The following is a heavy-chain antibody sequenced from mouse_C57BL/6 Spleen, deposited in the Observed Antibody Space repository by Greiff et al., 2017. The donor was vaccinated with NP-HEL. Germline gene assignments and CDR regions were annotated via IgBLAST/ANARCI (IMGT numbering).Heavy chain of an antibody. V-gene: IGHV2-5*01. CDR3: AKNYYYGSLWYFDV. CDR1: GFSLTSYG. D-gene: IGHD1-1*01. J-gene: IGHJ1*03. CDR2: IWRGGST. Sequence: QVQLQQSGPGLVQPSQSLSITCTVSGFSLTSYGVHWVRQSPGKGLEWLGVIWRGGSTDYNAAFMSRLSITKDNSKSQVFFKMNSLQADDTAIYYCAKNYYYGSLWYFDVWGTGTTVTVSS.